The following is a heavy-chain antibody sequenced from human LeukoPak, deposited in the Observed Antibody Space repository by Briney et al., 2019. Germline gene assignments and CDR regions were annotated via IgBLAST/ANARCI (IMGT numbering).Heavy chain of an antibody. CDR1: GFTFRSYA. V-gene: IGHV3-23*01. CDR2: IRGSDGST. Sequence: SGGSLRLSCAASGFTFRSYAMSWVRQAPGKGLEWVSAIRGSDGSTYYADSVKGRFTISRDNSKNTLSLQMSSLRAEDTAVYYCAKAGHFYYYDMGVWGQGTTVTASS. CDR3: AKAGHFYYYDMGV. J-gene: IGHJ6*02.